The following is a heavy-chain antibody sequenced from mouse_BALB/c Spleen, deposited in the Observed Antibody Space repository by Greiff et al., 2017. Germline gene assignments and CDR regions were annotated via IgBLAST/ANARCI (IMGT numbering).Heavy chain of an antibody. CDR1: GYSITSGYY. CDR3: ARDGYYVMWFAY. J-gene: IGHJ3*01. Sequence: EVKLMESGPGLVKPSQSLSLTCSVTGYSITSGYYWNWIRQFPGNKLEWMGYISYDGSNNYNPSLKNRISITRDTSKNQFFLKLNSVTTEDTATYYCARDGYYVMWFAYWGQGTLVTVSA. V-gene: IGHV3-6*02. CDR2: ISYDGSN. D-gene: IGHD2-3*01.